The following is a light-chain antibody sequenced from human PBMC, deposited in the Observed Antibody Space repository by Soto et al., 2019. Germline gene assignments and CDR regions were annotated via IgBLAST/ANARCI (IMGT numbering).Light chain of an antibody. V-gene: IGKV3-20*01. CDR2: HAS. Sequence: EIVVTQSPDSLSLSPGERVTLSCRASQSVSSNYLGWYQQKPGQAPRLLIYHASNRASGIPYRFSGSGSGTDFTLPISRLEPEDFAAYYCQQYGSPPFTFGPGTKVEFK. J-gene: IGKJ3*01. CDR1: QSVSSNY. CDR3: QQYGSPPFT.